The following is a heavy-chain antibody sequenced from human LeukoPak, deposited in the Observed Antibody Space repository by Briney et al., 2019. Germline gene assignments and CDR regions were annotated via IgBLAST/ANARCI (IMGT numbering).Heavy chain of an antibody. D-gene: IGHD2-2*01. J-gene: IGHJ3*02. CDR1: GGSFSGYY. Sequence: PSETLSLTCAVYGGSFSGYYWSWIRQPPGKGLEWIGEINHSGSTNYNPSLKSRVTISVDTSKNQFSLKLSSVTAADTAVYYCARGELGYCSSTSCFGAFDIWGQGTMVTVSS. V-gene: IGHV4-34*01. CDR2: INHSGST. CDR3: ARGELGYCSSTSCFGAFDI.